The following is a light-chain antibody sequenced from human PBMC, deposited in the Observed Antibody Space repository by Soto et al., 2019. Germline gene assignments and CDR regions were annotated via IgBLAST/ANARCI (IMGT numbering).Light chain of an antibody. CDR1: SSDVGTYNR. J-gene: IGLJ3*02. Sequence: QSALTQPPSVSGSPGQSVTISCIVISSDVGTYNRVSWYQQSPDAAPKLMIYDVTFRPSGVPDRFSGSRSGTTASLTISGLQAADEANYYCCSYTNMTASGVFGGGTKLTVL. V-gene: IGLV2-18*02. CDR3: CSYTNMTASGV. CDR2: DVT.